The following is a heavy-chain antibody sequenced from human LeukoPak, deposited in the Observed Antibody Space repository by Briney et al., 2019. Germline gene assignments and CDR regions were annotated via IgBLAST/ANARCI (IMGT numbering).Heavy chain of an antibody. CDR1: GFTFSSYS. D-gene: IGHD3-10*01. V-gene: IGHV3-21*01. CDR2: ISSSSSYI. J-gene: IGHJ4*02. CDR3: ASYGSGSYYNDLDY. Sequence: PGGSLRLSCAASGFTFSSYSMNWVRQAPGKGLEWVSSISSSSSYIYYADSVKGRFTISRDNAKSSLYLQMNSLRAEDTAVYYCASYGSGSYYNDLDYWGQGTLVTVSS.